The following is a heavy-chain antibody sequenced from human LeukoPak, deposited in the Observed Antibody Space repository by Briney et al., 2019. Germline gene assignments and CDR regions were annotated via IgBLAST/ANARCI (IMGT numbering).Heavy chain of an antibody. CDR2: IIPIFGTA. D-gene: IGHD3-10*01. CDR1: GGTFRSYA. CDR3: ASPISGRYYGSGRV. J-gene: IGHJ3*01. V-gene: IGHV1-69*06. Sequence: GASVKVSCKGSGGTFRSYAISGVGQAPGQGLEWVGGIIPIFGTANYAQKFQGRVTITADKSTSTAYMELSSLRSEDTAVYYCASPISGRYYGSGRVWGQGTMVTVSS.